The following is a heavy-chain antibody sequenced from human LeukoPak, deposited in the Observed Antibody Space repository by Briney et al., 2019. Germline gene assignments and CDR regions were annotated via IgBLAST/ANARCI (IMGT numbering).Heavy chain of an antibody. CDR2: ISGSAGST. J-gene: IGHJ4*02. D-gene: IGHD5-24*01. V-gene: IGHV3-23*01. CDR1: GFTFSSYA. Sequence: PGGTLRLSCAASGFTFSSYAMSWVRQAPGKGLEWVSTISGSAGSTYYADSVKGRFTISRDNSKNTLYLQMNSLRAEDTAVYYCAKDDRWLQFCCWGQGTLVTVSA. CDR3: AKDDRWLQFCC.